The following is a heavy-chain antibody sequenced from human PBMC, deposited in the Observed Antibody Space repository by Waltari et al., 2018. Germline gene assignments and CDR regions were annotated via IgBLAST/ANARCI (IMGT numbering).Heavy chain of an antibody. CDR1: GFTFTYYS. CDR2: ISYDGNNK. CDR3: VRGVRLATAAPDY. J-gene: IGHJ4*02. V-gene: IGHV3-30-3*01. D-gene: IGHD6-13*01. Sequence: QVQLVESGGGVVQPGRSLRLSCEASGFTFTYYSMHWVRQAPGKVLEWVALISYDGNNKYYADYMTGRFTISRDNSKNALCLQMDNLTPEDTGVDFCVRGVRLATAAPDYWGQGTLVTVSS.